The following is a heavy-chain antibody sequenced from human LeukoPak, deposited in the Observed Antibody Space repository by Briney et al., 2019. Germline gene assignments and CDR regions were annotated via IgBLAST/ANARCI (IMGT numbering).Heavy chain of an antibody. V-gene: IGHV3-23*01. D-gene: IGHD2-21*02. J-gene: IGHJ4*02. CDR3: AKDGVVVTANP. CDR2: ISGSGGST. CDR1: GFTFSSYA. Sequence: GGSLRLSCAASGFTFSSYAMSWVRQAPGKGLEWDSAISGSGGSTYYADSVKGRFTISRDNSKNTLYLQMNSLRAEDTAVYYCAKDGVVVTANPWGQGTLVTVSS.